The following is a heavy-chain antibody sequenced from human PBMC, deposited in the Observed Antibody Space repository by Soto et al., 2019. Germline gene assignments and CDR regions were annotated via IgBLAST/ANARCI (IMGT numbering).Heavy chain of an antibody. CDR1: GGSISSSSYY. J-gene: IGHJ5*02. V-gene: IGHV4-39*01. Sequence: QLQLQESGPGLVKPSETLSLTCTVSGGSISSSSYYWGWIRQPPGKGLEWIGSIYYSGSTYYNPSLKSRVTISVDTSKNQFSLKLSSVTAADTAVYYCARLYYDILTGYWGGINWFDPWGQGTLVTVSS. CDR2: IYYSGST. D-gene: IGHD3-9*01. CDR3: ARLYYDILTGYWGGINWFDP.